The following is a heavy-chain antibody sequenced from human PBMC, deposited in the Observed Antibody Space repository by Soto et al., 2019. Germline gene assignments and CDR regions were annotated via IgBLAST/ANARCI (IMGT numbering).Heavy chain of an antibody. CDR1: GLTFSDYY. CDR3: ARELDGIDV. V-gene: IGHV3-11*05. Sequence: QVQLVESGGGLVKPGGSLRLSCAASGLTFSDYYMSWIRQAPGKGVEWVSDITSSGSYTTYADSVKGRFTSSRDNAKNTLYLQMNSLRVEDTAVYYCARELDGIDVWGQGSTLTVSS. CDR2: ITSSGSYT. J-gene: IGHJ6*02.